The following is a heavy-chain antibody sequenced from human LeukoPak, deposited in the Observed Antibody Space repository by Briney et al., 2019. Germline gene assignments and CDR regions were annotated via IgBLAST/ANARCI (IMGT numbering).Heavy chain of an antibody. D-gene: IGHD1-1*01. Sequence: SETLSLTCAVYGGSFSGYYWSWIRQPPGKGLEWIGEINHSRSTNYNPSLKSRVTISVDTSKNQFSLKLSSVTAADTAMYYCARDHNASVFDYWGQGTLVTVSS. V-gene: IGHV4-34*01. CDR2: INHSRST. J-gene: IGHJ4*02. CDR1: GGSFSGYY. CDR3: ARDHNASVFDY.